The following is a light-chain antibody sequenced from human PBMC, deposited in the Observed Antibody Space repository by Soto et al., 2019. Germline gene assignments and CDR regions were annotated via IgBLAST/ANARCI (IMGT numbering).Light chain of an antibody. CDR3: QSYDSRLSGYV. CDR2: GNG. Sequence: QSVLTQPPSVSGAPGQRVTISCTGSRSNIGAGYDVHWYQQLPGTAPRLLIYGNGNRPSGVPDRFSDSKSGTSASLAITGLQAEDEADYYCQSYDSRLSGYVFGTGTQLTVL. J-gene: IGLJ1*01. V-gene: IGLV1-40*01. CDR1: RSNIGAGYD.